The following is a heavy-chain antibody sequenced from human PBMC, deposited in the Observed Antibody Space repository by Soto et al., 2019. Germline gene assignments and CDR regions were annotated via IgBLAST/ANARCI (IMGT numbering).Heavy chain of an antibody. CDR2: IYPGDSDT. V-gene: IGHV5-51*01. D-gene: IGHD2-2*01. CDR1: GYSFTSYW. CDR3: ARHPRYSYCVSTNCHGYYGMDV. Sequence: GESLKISCKGSGYSFTSYWIGWVRQMPGKGLEWMGIIYPGDSDTRYSPSFQGQVTISADKSISTAYLQWSSLKASDTAMYYCARHPRYSYCVSTNCHGYYGMDVWGQGTTVTVSS. J-gene: IGHJ6*01.